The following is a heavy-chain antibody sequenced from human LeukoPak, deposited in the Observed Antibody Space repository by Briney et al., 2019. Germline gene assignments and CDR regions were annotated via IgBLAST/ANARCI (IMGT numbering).Heavy chain of an antibody. D-gene: IGHD3-10*01. CDR3: ATDGWGTYSMYRGDY. V-gene: IGHV3-30*03. CDR1: GLTFSSYG. Sequence: GGSLRLSCAASGLTFSSYGMHRVRHAPGKGLEWVTVISYDGSIKHYADSVKGRFTISRDTSKNTLYLQMNSLRVEDTAVYYCATDGWGTYSMYRGDYWGQGTLVTVSS. J-gene: IGHJ4*02. CDR2: ISYDGSIK.